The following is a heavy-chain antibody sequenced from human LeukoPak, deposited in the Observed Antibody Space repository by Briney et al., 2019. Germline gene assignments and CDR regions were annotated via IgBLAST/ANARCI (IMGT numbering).Heavy chain of an antibody. CDR2: IRYDGSNK. Sequence: GGSLRLSCATSGFTFSSYGMHWVRQAPGKGLEWVAFIRYDGSNKYYADSVKGRFTISRDNSKNTLYLQMNSLRAEDTAVYYCAKVSVTQDYFDYWGQGTLVTVSS. CDR1: GFTFSSYG. J-gene: IGHJ4*02. D-gene: IGHD1-14*01. CDR3: AKVSVTQDYFDY. V-gene: IGHV3-30*02.